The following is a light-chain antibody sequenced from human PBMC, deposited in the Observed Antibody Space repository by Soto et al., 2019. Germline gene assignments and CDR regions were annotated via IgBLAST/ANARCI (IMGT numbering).Light chain of an antibody. Sequence: DIQMTQSPSTLSTYVGDRVTITCRASQSINTWLAWYQQKPGKAPKLLIFKTSNLESWVPSRFSGSGSGTEFTLTISSLQPDDFATYYCQQYNSYSFTFGGGTKVEIK. V-gene: IGKV1-5*03. CDR2: KTS. J-gene: IGKJ4*01. CDR3: QQYNSYSFT. CDR1: QSINTW.